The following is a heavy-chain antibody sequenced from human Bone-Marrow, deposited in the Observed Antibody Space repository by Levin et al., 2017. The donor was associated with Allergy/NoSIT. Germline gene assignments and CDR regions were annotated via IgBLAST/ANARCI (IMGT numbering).Heavy chain of an antibody. V-gene: IGHV3-23*01. J-gene: IGHJ5*01. D-gene: IGHD5-18*01. CDR1: GFSFSHYA. CDR2: VSANGGTT. CDR3: AKDAGDTAMVTPSVSNWFDS. Sequence: GGSLRLSCTASGFSFSHYAMTWVRQAPGRGLEWVSSVSANGGTTYYADSVQGPFTSSRDNSKNPLSLQMNNLGAEDTAVYYCAKDAGDTAMVTPSVSNWFDSWGQGILVTVSS.